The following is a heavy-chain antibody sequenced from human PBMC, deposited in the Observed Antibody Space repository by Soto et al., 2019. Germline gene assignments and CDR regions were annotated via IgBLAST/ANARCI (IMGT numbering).Heavy chain of an antibody. CDR3: AKAPIPLWYDTWFDP. CDR2: ISGSGGST. D-gene: IGHD5-18*01. V-gene: IGHV3-23*01. CDR1: GFTFSSYA. J-gene: IGHJ5*02. Sequence: GGSLRLSCAASGFTFSSYAMSWVRQAPGKGLEWVSAISGSGGSTYYADSVKGRFTISRDNSKNTLYLKMNSLRAEDTAVYYCAKAPIPLWYDTWFDPWGQGTLVTVSS.